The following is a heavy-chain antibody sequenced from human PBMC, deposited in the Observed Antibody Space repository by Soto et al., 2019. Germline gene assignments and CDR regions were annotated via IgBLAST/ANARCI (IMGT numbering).Heavy chain of an antibody. V-gene: IGHV4-59*01. CDR3: ARADIVLVPAATDAFDI. D-gene: IGHD2-2*01. Sequence: SETLSLTCTVSGGSISTYYWSWIRQPPGKGLEWIGNIYYSGSTNYNPSLKSRVTISVDTSKNQFSLKLTSVTAADTAVYYCARADIVLVPAATDAFDIWGQGTMVTVSS. J-gene: IGHJ3*02. CDR2: IYYSGST. CDR1: GGSISTYY.